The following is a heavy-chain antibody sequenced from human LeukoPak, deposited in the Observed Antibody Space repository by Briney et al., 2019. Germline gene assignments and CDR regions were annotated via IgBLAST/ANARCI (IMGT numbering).Heavy chain of an antibody. D-gene: IGHD5-24*01. Sequence: GSLRLSCAASGFTFSSYAMSWVRQAPGKGLEWVSAISGSGGSTYYADSVKGRFTISRDNSKNTLYLQMNSLRADDTAVYYCAREGGHGYNSPSDYWGQGTLVTVSS. V-gene: IGHV3-23*01. CDR1: GFTFSSYA. J-gene: IGHJ4*02. CDR2: ISGSGGST. CDR3: AREGGHGYNSPSDY.